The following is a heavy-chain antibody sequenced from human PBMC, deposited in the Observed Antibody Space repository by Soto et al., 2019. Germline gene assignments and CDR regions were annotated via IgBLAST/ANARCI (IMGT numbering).Heavy chain of an antibody. Sequence: AESLSLSCAASGVTFSSNTMRCVLHPPGKGREWVSAVSGIGGSTYYADSVKGRFTISRDNSKNTLYLQMNSVSAEDTAVYYCESTRGYFEYWGQGTLVTVSS. CDR2: VSGIGGST. J-gene: IGHJ4*02. CDR1: GVTFSSNT. CDR3: ESTRGYFEY. D-gene: IGHD2-2*01. V-gene: IGHV3-23*01.